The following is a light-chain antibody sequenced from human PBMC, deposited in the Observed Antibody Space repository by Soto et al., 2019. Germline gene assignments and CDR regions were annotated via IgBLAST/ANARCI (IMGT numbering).Light chain of an antibody. J-gene: IGLJ3*02. CDR1: NRDVGSYNF. V-gene: IGLV2-14*01. CDR2: EVR. Sequence: QSALTQPASVSGSPGQSITIACTGTNRDVGSYNFVSWYQQRPGEAPKLIISEVRNRPSGISYRFTGSKSGNTASLTISGLQAEDEADYYCSSYTTSSTVVFGGGTKLTVL. CDR3: SSYTTSSTVV.